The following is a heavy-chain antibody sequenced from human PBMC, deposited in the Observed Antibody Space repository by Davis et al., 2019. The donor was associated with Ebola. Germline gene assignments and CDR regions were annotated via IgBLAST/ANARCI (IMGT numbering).Heavy chain of an antibody. CDR1: GFTFSNAW. D-gene: IGHD3-22*01. V-gene: IGHV3-15*01. CDR2: IKSKTDGGTT. J-gene: IGHJ3*02. CDR3: TTPVPAYYYDSSGYGRNDAFDI. Sequence: PGGSLRLSCAASGFTFSNAWMSWVRQAPGKGLEWVGRIKSKTDGGTTDYAAPVKGRFTISRDDSKNTLYLQMNSLKTEDTAVYYCTTPVPAYYYDSSGYGRNDAFDIWGQGTMVTVSS.